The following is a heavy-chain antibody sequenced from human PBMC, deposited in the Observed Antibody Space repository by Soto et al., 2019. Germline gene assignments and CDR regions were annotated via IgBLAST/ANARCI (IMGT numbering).Heavy chain of an antibody. CDR1: GVSIISYY. D-gene: IGHD6-13*01. CDR3: ATTGTAAAGLWFDP. V-gene: IGHV4-59*01. CDR2: IYYSGST. J-gene: IGHJ5*02. Sequence: SETLSLPCTVSGVSIISYYWSWSRQPPGKGLEWIGYIYYSGSTNYNPSLKSRVTISVDTSKNQFSLKLSSVTAADTAVYYCATTGTAAAGLWFDPWGQGTLVTASS.